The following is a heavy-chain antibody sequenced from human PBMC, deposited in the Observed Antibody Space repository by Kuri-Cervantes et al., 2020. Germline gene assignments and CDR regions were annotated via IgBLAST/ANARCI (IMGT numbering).Heavy chain of an antibody. J-gene: IGHJ4*02. Sequence: GESLKISCTASGFTFGNYYMNWIRQAPGKGLEWVSIIYSGGSTYYADSVKGRFTISRDNAKNTLYLQMNSLRVEDTAVYYCARGIAYRFDYWDQGTLVTVSS. CDR3: ARGIAYRFDY. CDR2: IYSGGST. D-gene: IGHD1-26*01. V-gene: IGHV3-66*02. CDR1: GFTFGNYY.